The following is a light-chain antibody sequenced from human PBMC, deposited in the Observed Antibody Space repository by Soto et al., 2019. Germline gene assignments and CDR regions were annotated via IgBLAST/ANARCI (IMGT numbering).Light chain of an antibody. V-gene: IGLV2-14*01. CDR2: EVS. J-gene: IGLJ1*01. CDR1: SSDVGAHNF. Sequence: SVLTQPASVSGSPGQSITISCTGTSSDVGAHNFVSWYQQHPGKAPKLMIYEVSNRPSGVSDRFSGSKSDNTASLTISGLQAEDEADYYCNSYTNTAARVFGTGTKVTV. CDR3: NSYTNTAARV.